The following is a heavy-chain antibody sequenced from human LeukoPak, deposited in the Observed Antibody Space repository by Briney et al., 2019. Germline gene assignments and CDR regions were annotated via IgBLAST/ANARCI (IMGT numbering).Heavy chain of an antibody. J-gene: IGHJ4*02. CDR2: IRSKANSYAT. Sequence: PGGSLRLSCAASGFTFSGSAMHWVRQASGKGLEWVGRIRSKANSYATAYAASVKGRFTISRDDSKNTAYLQMNSLKTEDTAVYYCFQYSSSPRDYWGQGTLVTASS. CDR3: FQYSSSPRDY. D-gene: IGHD6-6*01. CDR1: GFTFSGSA. V-gene: IGHV3-73*01.